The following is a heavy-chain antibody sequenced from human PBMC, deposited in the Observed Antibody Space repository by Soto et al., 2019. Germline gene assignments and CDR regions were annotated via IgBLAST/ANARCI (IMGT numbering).Heavy chain of an antibody. CDR2: ISYDGSNK. Sequence: PGGSLRLSCAASGFTFSSYAMHWVRQAPGKGLEWVAVISYDGSNKYYADSVKGRFTISRDNSKNTLYLQMNSLRAEDTAVYYCARVYDYVWGSYRYPVPHGYWGQGTLVTVSS. D-gene: IGHD3-16*02. CDR1: GFTFSSYA. CDR3: ARVYDYVWGSYRYPVPHGY. V-gene: IGHV3-30-3*01. J-gene: IGHJ4*02.